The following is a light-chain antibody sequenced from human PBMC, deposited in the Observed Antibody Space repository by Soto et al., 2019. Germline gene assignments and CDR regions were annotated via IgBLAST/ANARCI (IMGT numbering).Light chain of an antibody. CDR3: QLYGNSFT. J-gene: IGKJ3*01. V-gene: IGKV3-20*01. CDR1: QSVTSTH. CDR2: DAP. Sequence: EIVLTQSPGTLSLSPGERATLSCRASQSVTSTHLAWYQQKPGQAPRLLIYDAPTRATGIPDRFSGSESGTDFTLTISSLEPEDFAVYYCQLYGNSFTFGPGTKVDIK.